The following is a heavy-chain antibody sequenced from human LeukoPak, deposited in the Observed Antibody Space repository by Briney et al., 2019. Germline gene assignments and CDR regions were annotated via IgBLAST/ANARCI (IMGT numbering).Heavy chain of an antibody. J-gene: IGHJ4*02. CDR2: IFYSGST. CDR3: ARVSGYDWESFYDY. V-gene: IGHV4-39*07. CDR1: GGSISSSSYY. Sequence: SETLSLTCTVSGGSISSSSYYWGWIRQPPGKGLEWIGSIFYSGSTYYNPSLKSRVTISVDTSKNQFSLKLSSVTAADTAVYYCARVSGYDWESFYDYWGQGSLVTVSS. D-gene: IGHD5-12*01.